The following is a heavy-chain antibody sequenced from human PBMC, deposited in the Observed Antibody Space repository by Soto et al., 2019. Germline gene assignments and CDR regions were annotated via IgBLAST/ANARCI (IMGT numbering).Heavy chain of an antibody. Sequence: SLRLACAASGFTISSSAMIWTRQAPGKGLEWVSAISGSGGSTYYADSVKGRFTISRDNSKNTLYLQMNSLRAEDTAFYCSGYDVDAFEICGQGARATVSS. J-gene: IGHJ3*02. CDR1: GFTISSSA. D-gene: IGHD3-10*01. CDR2: ISGSGGST. CDR3: GYDVDAFEI. V-gene: IGHV3-23*01.